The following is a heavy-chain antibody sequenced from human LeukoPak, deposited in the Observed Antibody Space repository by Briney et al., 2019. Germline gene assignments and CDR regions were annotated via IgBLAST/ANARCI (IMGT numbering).Heavy chain of an antibody. CDR2: IIPIFGTA. J-gene: IGHJ5*02. D-gene: IGHD3-10*01. CDR3: ASQKGPYYYGSGSSPSLDWFDP. CDR1: GGTFSSYA. V-gene: IGHV1-69*13. Sequence: GASVKVSCKASGGTFSSYAISWVRQAPGQGLEWTGVIIPIFGTANYAQKFQGRVTITADESTSTAYMELSSLRSEDTAVYYCASQKGPYYYGSGSSPSLDWFDPWGQGTLVTVSS.